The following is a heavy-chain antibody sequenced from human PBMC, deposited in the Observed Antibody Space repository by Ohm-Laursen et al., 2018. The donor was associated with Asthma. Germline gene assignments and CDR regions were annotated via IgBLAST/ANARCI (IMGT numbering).Heavy chain of an antibody. CDR2: IISKADGGST. CDR3: TTEWDVYSGGPKNLDY. J-gene: IGHJ4*02. V-gene: IGHV3-15*01. D-gene: IGHD1-26*01. CDR1: GFSFTDAW. Sequence: SLRLSCSASGFSFTDAWMSWVRQAPGQGLEWVGRIISKADGGSTEYAAPVKGRFTISRDDSENTLFLQMNNLKAEDTAIYYCTTEWDVYSGGPKNLDYWGQGILVTVSS.